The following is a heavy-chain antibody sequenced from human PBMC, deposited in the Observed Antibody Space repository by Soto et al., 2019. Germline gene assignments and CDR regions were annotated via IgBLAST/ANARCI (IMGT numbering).Heavy chain of an antibody. CDR3: AKVVRNYYGSGSYLGQAFDI. CDR1: GFTFSSYA. V-gene: IGHV3-23*01. J-gene: IGHJ3*02. Sequence: GGSLRLSCAASGFTFSSYAMSWVRQAPGKGLEWVSTNSGSGGSTYYAESVKGRFTISRDNSKNTLYLQMNSLRAEDTAVYYCAKVVRNYYGSGSYLGQAFDIWGQGTMVTVSS. D-gene: IGHD3-10*01. CDR2: NSGSGGST.